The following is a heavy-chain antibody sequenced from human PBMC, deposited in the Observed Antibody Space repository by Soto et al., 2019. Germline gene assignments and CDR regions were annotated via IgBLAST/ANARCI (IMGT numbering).Heavy chain of an antibody. CDR2: INSDGSST. Sequence: PGGSLRLSCAASGFTFNTYCMHWVRQAPGKGLVWVSRINSDGSSTSYADSVKGRFTISRDNAKNTLYLQMKGLRAEDTAVYYCARYPYDSSGFFDHWGQGALVTVSS. D-gene: IGHD3-22*01. CDR3: ARYPYDSSGFFDH. V-gene: IGHV3-74*01. J-gene: IGHJ4*02. CDR1: GFTFNTYC.